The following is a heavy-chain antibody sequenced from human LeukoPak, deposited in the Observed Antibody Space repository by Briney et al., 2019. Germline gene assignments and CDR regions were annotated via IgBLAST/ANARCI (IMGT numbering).Heavy chain of an antibody. V-gene: IGHV1-69*13. D-gene: IGHD3-22*01. CDR2: IIPIFGTA. J-gene: IGHJ3*02. Sequence: GASVKVSCKASGGTFSSYATSWVRQAPGQGLEWMGGIIPIFGTANYAQKFQGRVTITADESTSTAYMELSSLRSEDTAVYYCARNYDSSGLDAFDIWGQGTMVTVSS. CDR3: ARNYDSSGLDAFDI. CDR1: GGTFSSYA.